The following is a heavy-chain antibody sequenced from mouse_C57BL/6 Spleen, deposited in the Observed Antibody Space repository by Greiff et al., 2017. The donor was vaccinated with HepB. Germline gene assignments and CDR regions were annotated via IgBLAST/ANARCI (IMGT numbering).Heavy chain of an antibody. CDR2: IYPYNGVS. D-gene: IGHD1-1*01. J-gene: IGHJ4*01. CDR3: ARGYYGSSYSYAMDY. V-gene: IGHV1-31*01. Sequence: VQLQQSGPELVKPGASVKISCKASGYSFTGYYMHWVKQSHGNILDWIGYIYPYNGVSSYNQKFKGKATLTVDKSSSTAYMELRSLTSEDSAVYYCARGYYGSSYSYAMDYWGQGTSVTVSS. CDR1: GYSFTGYY.